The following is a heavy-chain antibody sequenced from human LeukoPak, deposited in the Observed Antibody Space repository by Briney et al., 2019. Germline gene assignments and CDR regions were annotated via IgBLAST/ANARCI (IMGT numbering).Heavy chain of an antibody. CDR2: ISSSGSTI. V-gene: IGHV3-48*03. Sequence: PGGSLRLSCAASGFTFSSYEMNWVRQAPGKGLEWVSYISSSGSTIYYADSVKGRFTISRDNAKNSLYLQMNSLRAEDTAVYYCARDLTGYNWFDPWGQGTLVTVSS. CDR1: GFTFSSYE. D-gene: IGHD1-14*01. J-gene: IGHJ5*02. CDR3: ARDLTGYNWFDP.